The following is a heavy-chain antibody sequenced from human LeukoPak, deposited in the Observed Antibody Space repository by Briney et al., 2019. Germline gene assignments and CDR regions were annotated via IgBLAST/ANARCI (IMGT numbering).Heavy chain of an antibody. Sequence: GGSLRLSCAASRFTFSDYAMSWVRQAPGKGPEWVSAISGSGGNTYYADSVKGRFTISRDSSKNTVYLQMNSLRAEDTAVYYCGKVGGGGGYYFDHWGQGTLDTVSS. CDR1: RFTFSDYA. CDR2: ISGSGGNT. J-gene: IGHJ4*02. D-gene: IGHD3-16*01. CDR3: GKVGGGGGYYFDH. V-gene: IGHV3-23*01.